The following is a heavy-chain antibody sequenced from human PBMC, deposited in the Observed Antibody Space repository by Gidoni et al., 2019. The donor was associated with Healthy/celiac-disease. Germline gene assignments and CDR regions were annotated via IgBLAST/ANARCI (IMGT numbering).Heavy chain of an antibody. CDR1: GYTFTGYY. D-gene: IGHD3-9*01. J-gene: IGHJ6*02. V-gene: IGHV1-2*02. Sequence: QVQLVQSGAEVKKPGASVKVSCKASGYTFTGYYMHWVRQAPGQGLEWMGWINPNSGGTNYAQKFQGRVTMTRDTSISTAYMELSRLRSDDTAVYYCARGDRAYYDILTGYYPPSYYYGMDVWGQGTTVTVSS. CDR2: INPNSGGT. CDR3: ARGDRAYYDILTGYYPPSYYYGMDV.